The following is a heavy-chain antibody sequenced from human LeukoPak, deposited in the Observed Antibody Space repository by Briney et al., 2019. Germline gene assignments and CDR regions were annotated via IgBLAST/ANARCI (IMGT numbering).Heavy chain of an antibody. CDR1: GFTVSSNY. V-gene: IGHV3-53*01. CDR2: IYSGGTT. D-gene: IGHD3-10*01. J-gene: IGHJ4*02. Sequence: PGGSLRLSCAASGFTVSSNYMNWVRQAPGKGLEWVSIIYSGGTTFYADSVKGRFTVSRDNSKNTLYLQMNSLRAEDTAMYYCARDYYYGSGSHALLLAHWGQGTVVTVSS. CDR3: ARDYYYGSGSHALLLAH.